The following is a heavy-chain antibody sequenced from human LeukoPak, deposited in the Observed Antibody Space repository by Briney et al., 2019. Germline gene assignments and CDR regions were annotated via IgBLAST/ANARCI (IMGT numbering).Heavy chain of an antibody. CDR3: AKEFNRGLPDY. Sequence: GGSLRLSCAASGFTFSSYSMNWVRQAPGKGLEWVSYISSSSSTIYYADSVKGRFTISRDNSKNTLYLQMSSLRAEDTAVYYCAKEFNRGLPDYWGQGTLVTVPS. J-gene: IGHJ4*02. V-gene: IGHV3-48*01. CDR1: GFTFSSYS. CDR2: ISSSSSTI. D-gene: IGHD2-21*01.